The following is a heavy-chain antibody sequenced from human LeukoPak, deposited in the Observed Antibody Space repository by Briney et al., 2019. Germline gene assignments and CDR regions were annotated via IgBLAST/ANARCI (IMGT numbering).Heavy chain of an antibody. CDR3: ARGTWARGSGWYYYDE. J-gene: IGHJ4*02. CDR1: GYSLPYYA. V-gene: IGHV1-3*01. CDR2: INAGNGDK. D-gene: IGHD6-19*01. Sequence: ASVQDSCKASGYSLPYYAINWVRQAPGKRPEWMGWINAGNGDKKFSQNYQGRVTLTRDTSASTAYTELSSLRAEDTAVCNCARGTWARGSGWYYYDEWGQATLVTVS.